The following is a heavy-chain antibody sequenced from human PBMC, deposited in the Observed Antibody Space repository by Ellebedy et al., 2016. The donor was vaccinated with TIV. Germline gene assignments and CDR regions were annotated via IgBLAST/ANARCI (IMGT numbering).Heavy chain of an antibody. D-gene: IGHD6-13*01. CDR2: IWYDGSNK. J-gene: IGHJ3*02. Sequence: GESLKISXAASGFTFSSYGMHWVRQAPGKGLEWVAVIWYDGSNKYYADSVKGRFTISRDNSKNTLYLQMNSLRAEDTAVYYCARPLYSSSWYNYAFDIWGQGTMVTVSS. V-gene: IGHV3-33*08. CDR1: GFTFSSYG. CDR3: ARPLYSSSWYNYAFDI.